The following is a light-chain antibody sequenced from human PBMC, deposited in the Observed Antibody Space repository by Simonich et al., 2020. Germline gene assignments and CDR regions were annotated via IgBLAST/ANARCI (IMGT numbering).Light chain of an antibody. CDR3: CSYAGSSTVV. J-gene: IGLJ2*01. CDR2: ECS. V-gene: IGLV2-23*01. Sequence: QSALTQPASVSGSPGQSLTISCSGTSSHVGSSNLVSWYQPHPGKAPTLMIYECSKRPSAVSNRFAGSSSGTTASMTISGLQAEDEADYYCCSYAGSSTVVFGGGTKLTVL. CDR1: SSHVGSSNL.